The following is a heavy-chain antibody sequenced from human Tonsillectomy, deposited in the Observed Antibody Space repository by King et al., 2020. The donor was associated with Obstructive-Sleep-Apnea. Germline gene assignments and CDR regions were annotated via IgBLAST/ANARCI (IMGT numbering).Heavy chain of an antibody. CDR3: AREYCSGGSCSLAY. CDR2: IYNSGHS. CDR1: GDSISRGDYY. V-gene: IGHV4-30-4*01. J-gene: IGHJ4*02. Sequence: VQLQESGPGLVKPSQTLSLTCTVSGDSISRGDYYCSWIRQPPRKGREWIGYIYNSGHSYYNPSLNSRVTIPVDTSKNQFSLKLSSVTAADTAVYYCAREYCSGGSCSLAYWGQGTLVTVSS. D-gene: IGHD2-15*01.